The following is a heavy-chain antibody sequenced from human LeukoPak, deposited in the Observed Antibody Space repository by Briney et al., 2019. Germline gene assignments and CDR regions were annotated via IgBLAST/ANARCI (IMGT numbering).Heavy chain of an antibody. J-gene: IGHJ4*02. V-gene: IGHV3-66*02. D-gene: IGHD2-21*01. CDR2: IYTGGNS. CDR1: GSTASDDY. Sequence: GGSLRLSCAASGSTASDDYMSWVRQAPGKGLEWVSIIYTGGNSDYVDSVKGRFTVSRDNSKNTLYLQMNNVRVEDTAVYYCARQHRCAGDCWGQGTLVTVSS. CDR3: ARQHRCAGDC.